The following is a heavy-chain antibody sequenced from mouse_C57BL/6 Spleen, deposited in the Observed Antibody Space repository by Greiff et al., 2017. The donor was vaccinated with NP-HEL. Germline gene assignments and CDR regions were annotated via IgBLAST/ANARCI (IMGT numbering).Heavy chain of an antibody. CDR3: AREKGAYYSNYGGFAY. J-gene: IGHJ3*01. D-gene: IGHD2-5*01. CDR1: GFSLTSYG. CDR2: IWSGGST. Sequence: VQLQQSGPGLVQPSQSLSITCTVSGFSLTSYGVHWVRQSPGQGLEWLGVIWSGGSTDYNAAFISRLSISKDNSKSQVFFKMNSLQADDTAIYYCAREKGAYYSNYGGFAYWGQGTLVTVSA. V-gene: IGHV2-2*01.